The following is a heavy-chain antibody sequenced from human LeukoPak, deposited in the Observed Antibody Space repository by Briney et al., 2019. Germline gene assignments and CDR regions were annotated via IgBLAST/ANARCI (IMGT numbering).Heavy chain of an antibody. J-gene: IGHJ4*02. V-gene: IGHV3-23*01. CDR3: SRIKYGGNSGYHFDY. CDR2: IGDSGSGG. Sequence: PGGSPRLSCSASGFNFNYFAMSWIRQAPGKRLEWVSTIGDSGSGGSYADSVRGRFTISRDNSKNMVYLQMYSLRVDDSAVYYCSRIKYGGNSGYHFDYWGQGTLVTVSS. CDR1: GFNFNYFA. D-gene: IGHD4-23*01.